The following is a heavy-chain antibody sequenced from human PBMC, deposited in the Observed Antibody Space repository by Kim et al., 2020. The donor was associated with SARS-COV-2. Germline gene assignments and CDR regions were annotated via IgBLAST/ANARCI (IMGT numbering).Heavy chain of an antibody. CDR3: ARGTGPARRIDY. CDR2: K. J-gene: IGHJ4*02. V-gene: IGHV3-30*03. Sequence: KNYTAFRKGRVTVSRDKSKNTLWLQMNSLTGEDRAVYYCARGTGPARRIDYWGQGTLVTVSS.